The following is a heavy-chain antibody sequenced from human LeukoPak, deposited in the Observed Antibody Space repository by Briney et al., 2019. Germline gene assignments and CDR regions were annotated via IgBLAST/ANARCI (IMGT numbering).Heavy chain of an antibody. CDR2: ISSSGSTI. CDR3: AREYSSSWLAFDN. V-gene: IGHV3-48*03. CDR1: GFSFSSYE. Sequence: GGSLRLSCAVSGFSFSSYEMNWVRQAPGKGLEWVSYISSSGSTIYYADSVKGRFTISRDNAKNSLYLQMNSLRAEDTAVYYCAREYSSSWLAFDNWGQGTLVTVSS. D-gene: IGHD6-13*01. J-gene: IGHJ4*02.